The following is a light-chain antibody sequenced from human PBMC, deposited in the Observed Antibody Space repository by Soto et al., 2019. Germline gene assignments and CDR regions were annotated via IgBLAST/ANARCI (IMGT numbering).Light chain of an antibody. Sequence: EIVMTQSPATLSVSPGERATLSCRASQSVSSNLAWYQQKPGQAPRLLIYGASTSATGIPARFSGSGSGTEFTLTISSLQSEDFAVYYCQQYNNWLITCGQGTRLEIK. CDR3: QQYNNWLIT. CDR1: QSVSSN. V-gene: IGKV3-15*01. J-gene: IGKJ5*01. CDR2: GAS.